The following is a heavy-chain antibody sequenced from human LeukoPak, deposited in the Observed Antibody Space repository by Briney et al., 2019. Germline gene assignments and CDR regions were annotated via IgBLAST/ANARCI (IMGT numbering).Heavy chain of an antibody. CDR2: IIPIFGTA. Sequence: SVKVSCKASGGTFSSYAISWVRQAPGQGLEWMGGIIPIFGTANYAQKFQGRVTITADKSTSTAYMELSSLRSEDTAVYYCARYRVGYYYYMDVWGKGTTVTISS. CDR3: ARYRVGYYYYMDV. V-gene: IGHV1-69*06. CDR1: GGTFSSYA. J-gene: IGHJ6*03. D-gene: IGHD1-26*01.